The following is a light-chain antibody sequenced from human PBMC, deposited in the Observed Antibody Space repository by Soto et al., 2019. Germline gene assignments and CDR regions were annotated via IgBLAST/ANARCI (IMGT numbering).Light chain of an antibody. J-gene: IGKJ5*01. CDR2: GAS. V-gene: IGKV3-15*01. CDR1: QSVSSN. Sequence: EIVMTQSPATLCLSPGERATLSCSASQSVSSNLVWYQQKPGQAPRLLIYGASTRATGIPARFSGTGSGTDFTLTISSLQSEDFAVYYCQQYNDWPPITFGQGTRLEIK. CDR3: QQYNDWPPIT.